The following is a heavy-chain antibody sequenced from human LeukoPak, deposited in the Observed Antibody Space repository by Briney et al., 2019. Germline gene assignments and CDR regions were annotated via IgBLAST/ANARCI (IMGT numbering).Heavy chain of an antibody. CDR3: ARARYYDILTGYPYYGMDV. CDR2: ISAYNGNT. D-gene: IGHD3-9*01. CDR1: GYTFTSYG. V-gene: IGHV1-18*01. J-gene: IGHJ6*02. Sequence: GASVKVSCKASGYTFTSYGISWVRQAPGQGLEWMGWISAYNGNTNYAQKLQGRVTMTTDTSTSTAYMELRSLRSDDTAVYYCARARYYDILTGYPYYGMDVWGQGTTVTVSS.